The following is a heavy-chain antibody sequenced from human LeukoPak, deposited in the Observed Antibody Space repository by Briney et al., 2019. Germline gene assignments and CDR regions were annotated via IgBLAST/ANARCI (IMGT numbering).Heavy chain of an antibody. Sequence: AGGSLRLSCAASGFTFDDYAMHWVRHAPGKGLEWVSGISWNSGSIGYVDSVKGRFTISRDNAKNSLYLQMNSLRAEDMAVYYCARDHPEQLPFDYWGQGTLATVSS. CDR2: ISWNSGSI. V-gene: IGHV3-9*03. J-gene: IGHJ4*02. D-gene: IGHD4-23*01. CDR1: GFTFDDYA. CDR3: ARDHPEQLPFDY.